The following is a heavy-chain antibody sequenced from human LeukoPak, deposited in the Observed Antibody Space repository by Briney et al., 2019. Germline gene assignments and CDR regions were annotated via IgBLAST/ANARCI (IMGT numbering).Heavy chain of an antibody. CDR1: GFTFSSYA. CDR2: ISDSGDRS. D-gene: IGHD3-3*01. CDR3: ARAASTRRGFLEWSLRAFDI. V-gene: IGHV3-23*01. Sequence: GGSLRLSCAASGFTFSSYAMSWVRQAPGKGLEWVSSISDSGDRSYYADSVKGRFIISRDNPKNTLALQMNSLRAEDTAVYYCARAASTRRGFLEWSLRAFDIWGQGTMVTVSS. J-gene: IGHJ3*02.